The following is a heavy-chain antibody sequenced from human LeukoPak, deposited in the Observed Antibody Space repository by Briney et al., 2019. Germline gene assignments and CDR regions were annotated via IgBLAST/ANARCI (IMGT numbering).Heavy chain of an antibody. CDR1: GFTFSSYA. V-gene: IGHV3-23*01. CDR3: AKALRYFDWPDGAFDI. J-gene: IGHJ3*02. D-gene: IGHD3-9*01. Sequence: GGSLRLSCAASGFTFSSYAMSWVRQAPGKGLEWVSAISGSGGSTYYADSVKGRFTISRDNSRNTMYLQMNSLRAEDTAVYYCAKALRYFDWPDGAFDIWGRGTMVTVSS. CDR2: ISGSGGST.